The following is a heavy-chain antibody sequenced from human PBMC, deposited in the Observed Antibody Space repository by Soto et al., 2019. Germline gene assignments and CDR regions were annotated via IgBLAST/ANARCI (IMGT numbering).Heavy chain of an antibody. D-gene: IGHD1-26*01. V-gene: IGHV1-18*01. CDR1: GYTFNKHA. CDR2: ISAHNGNT. J-gene: IGHJ4*02. Sequence: QVQLVQSGAEVKKPGASVMLSCKASGYTFNKHAIMWVRQARGQGLEWMGWISAHNGNTNSAPKFQGRLTMTTDTSTITAYMELRSLRSDATAVYYCAKVLSGTYFDDSDYWGQGTLVTVSS. CDR3: AKVLSGTYFDDSDY.